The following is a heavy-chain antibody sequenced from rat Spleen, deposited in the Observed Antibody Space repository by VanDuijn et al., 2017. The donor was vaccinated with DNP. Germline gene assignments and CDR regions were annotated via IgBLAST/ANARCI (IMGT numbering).Heavy chain of an antibody. D-gene: IGHD1-11*01. J-gene: IGHJ2*01. CDR3: VRWDYGIYGFDY. Sequence: EVQLVESGGGLVQPGRSLKLSCVASGFTFSSYWMYWIRQAPGRGLEWIGEINKDSRTINYTPSLKDKFTISRDNAENTLYLQMYSLRSEDMATYYCVRWDYGIYGFDYWGQGVMVTVSS. CDR2: INKDSRTI. V-gene: IGHV4-2*01. CDR1: GFTFSSYW.